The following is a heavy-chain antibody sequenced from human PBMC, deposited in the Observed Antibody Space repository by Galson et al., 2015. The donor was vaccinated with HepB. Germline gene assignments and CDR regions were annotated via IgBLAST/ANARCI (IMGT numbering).Heavy chain of an antibody. CDR2: ISSSSSYI. Sequence: SLRLSCAASGFTFSSHSMNWVRQAPGKGLEWVSYISSSSSYIYYADSVKGRFTISRDNAKNSLYLQMNSLRAEDTAVYYCARDRDYGDDYVGPGDAFDIWGQGTMVIVSS. CDR3: ARDRDYGDDYVGPGDAFDI. V-gene: IGHV3-21*01. J-gene: IGHJ3*02. CDR1: GFTFSSHS. D-gene: IGHD4-17*01.